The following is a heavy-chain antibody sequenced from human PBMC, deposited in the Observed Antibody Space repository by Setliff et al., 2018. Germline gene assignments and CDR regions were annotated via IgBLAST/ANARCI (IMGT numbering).Heavy chain of an antibody. D-gene: IGHD3-16*02. CDR1: GGIFNSFS. J-gene: IGHJ6*03. CDR3: ARVKAPALYYYMDV. V-gene: IGHV1-2*02. CDR2: IIPLFETT. Sequence: ASVKVSCKASGGIFNSFSITWVRQAPGQGLEWMGRIIPLFETTKYAQKFQGRVTMTSDTSISTAYMELGRLRSDDTAVYYCARVKAPALYYYMDVWGKGTTVTVSS.